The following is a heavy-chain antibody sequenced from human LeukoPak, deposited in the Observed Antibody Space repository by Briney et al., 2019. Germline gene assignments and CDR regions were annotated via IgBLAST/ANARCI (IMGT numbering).Heavy chain of an antibody. V-gene: IGHV3-30*02. J-gene: IGHJ4*02. D-gene: IGHD3-3*01. Sequence: GGSLRLSCAASGFTFSSYGMHWVRQAPGKGLEWVVFIRYDGSNKYYADSVKGRFTISRDNSKNTLYLQMNSLRAEDTAVYYCAENLDFWSGYLVHWGEGPLVTVSS. CDR3: AENLDFWSGYLVH. CDR1: GFTFSSYG. CDR2: IRYDGSNK.